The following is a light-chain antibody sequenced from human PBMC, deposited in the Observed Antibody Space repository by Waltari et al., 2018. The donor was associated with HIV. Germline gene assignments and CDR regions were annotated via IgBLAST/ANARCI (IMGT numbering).Light chain of an antibody. CDR3: CSYAGSSTWV. V-gene: IGLV2-23*01. Sequence: QSALTQPASVSGSPGQSITISCTGSSSDVGSYKHVSWYQQHPGKAPKLMIYEGSKRPSGVSNRFSGSKSGNTASLTISGLQAEDEADYYCCSYAGSSTWVFGGGTKLTVL. CDR2: EGS. CDR1: SSDVGSYKH. J-gene: IGLJ3*02.